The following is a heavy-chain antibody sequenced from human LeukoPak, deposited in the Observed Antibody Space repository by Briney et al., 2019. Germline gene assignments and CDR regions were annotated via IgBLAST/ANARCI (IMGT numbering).Heavy chain of an antibody. CDR1: GFTFSSYS. CDR2: ISSSSSYI. D-gene: IGHD1-26*01. J-gene: IGHJ4*02. V-gene: IGHV3-21*01. CDR3: ARDYSLRSHFDY. Sequence: GGSLRLSCAASGFTFSSYSMNWVRQAPGKGLEWVSSISSSSSYIYYADSVEGRFTISRDNAKNSLYLQMNSLRAEDTAVYYCARDYSLRSHFDYWGQGTLVTVSS.